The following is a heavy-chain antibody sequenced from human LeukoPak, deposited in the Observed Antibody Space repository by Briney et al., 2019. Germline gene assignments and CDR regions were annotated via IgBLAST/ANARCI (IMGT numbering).Heavy chain of an antibody. CDR2: IIPIFGTA. CDR1: GDTFSIYA. D-gene: IGHD6-13*01. V-gene: IGHV1-69*13. J-gene: IGHJ3*02. Sequence: GASVKVSYKASGDTFSIYAISWVRQAPGQGLEWMGGIIPIFGTANYAQKFQGRVTITADESTSTAYMELSSLRSEDTAVYYCARQIAGDAFDIWGQGTMVTVSS. CDR3: ARQIAGDAFDI.